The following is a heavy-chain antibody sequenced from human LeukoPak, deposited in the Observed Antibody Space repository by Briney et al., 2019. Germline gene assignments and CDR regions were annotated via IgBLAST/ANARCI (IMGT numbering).Heavy chain of an antibody. CDR2: ISYSEST. CDR1: GDSIASGGYY. V-gene: IGHV4-31*03. D-gene: IGHD2-8*01. J-gene: IGHJ2*01. Sequence: SETLSLTCSVSGDSIASGGYYWSWIRQRPGQGLEWIGYISYSESTYYKPSLRSRLTISLDTSENQFSLKLTSVTAADTAVYYCARVVYERNGHLVSLAGYFDLWGRGTLVTVSS. CDR3: ARVVYERNGHLVSLAGYFDL.